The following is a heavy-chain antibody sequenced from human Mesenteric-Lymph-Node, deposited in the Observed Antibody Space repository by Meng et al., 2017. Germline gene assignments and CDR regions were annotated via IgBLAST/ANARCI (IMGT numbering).Heavy chain of an antibody. V-gene: IGHV1-18*01. CDR3: ARTTYAYCSEDACDSQFHY. CDR2: ISAYNGNR. D-gene: IGHD2-15*01. Sequence: LVSFGVEVTKTVASGPVTCKALCYPLPSFDFSGVRQDLGQGLEWMGWISAYNGNRNYEQKLQGRVIMTTDDSTSKAYMELRSLGSDDTAVYYCARTTYAYCSEDACDSQFHYWGQGALVTVSS. CDR1: CYPLPSFD. J-gene: IGHJ4*02.